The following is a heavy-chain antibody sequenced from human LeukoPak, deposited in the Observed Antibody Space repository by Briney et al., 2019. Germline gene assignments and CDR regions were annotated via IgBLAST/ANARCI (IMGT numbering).Heavy chain of an antibody. Sequence: SQTLSLTCTVSGGSISSGGYYWSWIRQHPGKGLEWIGYIYYSGSTYYNPSLKSRVTMSVDTSKNQFSLKLSSVTAADTAVYYCAITREGSSWYAHYWGQGTLVTVSS. D-gene: IGHD6-13*01. V-gene: IGHV4-31*03. CDR3: AITREGSSWYAHY. J-gene: IGHJ4*02. CDR1: GGSISSGGYY. CDR2: IYYSGST.